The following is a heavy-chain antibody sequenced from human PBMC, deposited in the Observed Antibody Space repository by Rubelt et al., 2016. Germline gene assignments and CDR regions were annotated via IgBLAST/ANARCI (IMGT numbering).Heavy chain of an antibody. Sequence: EVQLVESGGGLVQPGGSLRLSCAASGFTFSTYTMNWVRQAPGKGLEWVSSITSGSAIYYADAVKGRFTNSRDKAKNSLYLQMNSLVDEDTAVYYGARVITSSGWYEDYWGQGTLVTVSS. V-gene: IGHV3-48*02. D-gene: IGHD6-19*01. CDR3: ARVITSSGWYEDY. CDR2: ITSGSAI. CDR1: GFTFSTYT. J-gene: IGHJ4*02.